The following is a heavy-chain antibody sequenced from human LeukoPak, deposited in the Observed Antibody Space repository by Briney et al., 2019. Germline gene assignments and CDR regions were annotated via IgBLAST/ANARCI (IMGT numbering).Heavy chain of an antibody. Sequence: GGSLRLSCAASGFTFSSYAMSLVRRAPGKGLEWVSAISGSGGSTYYADSVKGRFTISRDNSKNTLYLQMNSLRAEDTAVYYCAKDPLLWFGESSYWGQGTLVTVSS. CDR2: ISGSGGST. D-gene: IGHD3-10*01. J-gene: IGHJ4*02. V-gene: IGHV3-23*01. CDR3: AKDPLLWFGESSY. CDR1: GFTFSSYA.